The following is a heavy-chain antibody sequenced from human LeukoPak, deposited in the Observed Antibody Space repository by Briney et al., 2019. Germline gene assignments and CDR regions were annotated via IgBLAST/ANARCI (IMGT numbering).Heavy chain of an antibody. J-gene: IGHJ5*02. CDR3: ARARDYYVSGTRFDP. CDR2: INPNSGST. CDR1: GYTFTRYY. V-gene: IGHV1-2*04. Sequence: ASVTVSCQACGYTFTRYYMHWLRQPPGQGLEWMGWINPNSGSTNHAQNFQGSVTMSRGTSLNTAYMELSRLRSDGTGADYRARARDYYVSGTRFDPWGQGTLVTVSS. D-gene: IGHD3-10*01.